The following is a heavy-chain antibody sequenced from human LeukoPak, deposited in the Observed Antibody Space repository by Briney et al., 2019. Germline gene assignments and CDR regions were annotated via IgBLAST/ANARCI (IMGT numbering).Heavy chain of an antibody. CDR2: ISGSGGST. V-gene: IGHV3-23*01. CDR1: GFTFSSYA. J-gene: IGHJ4*02. CDR3: AKRTFATYYYDSSGYYYFDY. D-gene: IGHD3-22*01. Sequence: GGSMRLSCAASGFTFSSYAISWVRQAPGEGLEWVSAISGSGGSTYYADSVKGRFTISRDNSKNTLYLQMNSLRAEDTAVYYCAKRTFATYYYDSSGYYYFDYWGQGTLVSVSS.